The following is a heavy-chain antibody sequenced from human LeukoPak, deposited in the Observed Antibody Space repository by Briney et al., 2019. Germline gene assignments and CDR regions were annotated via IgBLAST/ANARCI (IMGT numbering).Heavy chain of an antibody. CDR1: GFTFSSYA. V-gene: IGHV3-64*01. J-gene: IGHJ3*02. CDR2: ISSNGGST. Sequence: PGGSLRLSCAASGFTFSSYAMHWVRQAPGKGLEYVSAISSNGGSTYYANSVKGRFTISRDNSKNTLYLQMGSLRAEDMAVYYCAARYGGYGLDAFDIWGQGTMVTVSS. CDR3: AARYGGYGLDAFDI. D-gene: IGHD4-17*01.